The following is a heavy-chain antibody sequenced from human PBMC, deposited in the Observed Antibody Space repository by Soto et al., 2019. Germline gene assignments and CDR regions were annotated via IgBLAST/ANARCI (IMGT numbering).Heavy chain of an antibody. J-gene: IGHJ4*02. V-gene: IGHV3-30*18. Sequence: QVQLVESGGGVVQPGRSLRLSCAASGFTFSSDGMHWVCQAPGKGLEWAAVISYDGSSQYYAVSVQGRFAISRDNSKNTLYLPMNSLRPEDTALYYCAKANAHIAFDAWGRGTLVTVSS. CDR3: AKANAHIAFDA. D-gene: IGHD2-21*01. CDR1: GFTFSSDG. CDR2: ISYDGSSQ.